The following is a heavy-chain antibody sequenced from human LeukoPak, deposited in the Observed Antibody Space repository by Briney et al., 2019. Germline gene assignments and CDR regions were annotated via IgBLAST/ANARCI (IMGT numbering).Heavy chain of an antibody. D-gene: IGHD5-18*01. J-gene: IGHJ4*02. V-gene: IGHV4-4*07. Sequence: SETLSLTCTVSGGXISGYYWTWIRQPAGKGLEWIGRIYTSGNTNYNPSLQSRVTMSVDTSNYQFPLKLSSVTAADTAVYYCARGYNYGYCDYWGQGTLVTVSS. CDR3: ARGYNYGYCDY. CDR1: GGXISGYY. CDR2: IYTSGNT.